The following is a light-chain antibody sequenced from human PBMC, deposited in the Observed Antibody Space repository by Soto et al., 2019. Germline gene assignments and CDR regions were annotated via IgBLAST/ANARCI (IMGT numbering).Light chain of an antibody. CDR3: NSYAGSKTSV. V-gene: IGLV2-14*03. J-gene: IGLJ1*01. Sequence: QSVLTQTASVSGSPGHSITISCTGTSSDVGAYNYVSWYQHHPGKAPKLMIFDVNNRPSGVSDRFSGSKSGNTASLTISGLQAEDEADYYCNSYAGSKTSVFGSGTKVTVL. CDR2: DVN. CDR1: SSDVGAYNY.